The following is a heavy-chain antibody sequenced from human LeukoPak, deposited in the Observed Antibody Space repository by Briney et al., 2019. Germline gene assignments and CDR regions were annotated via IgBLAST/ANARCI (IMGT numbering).Heavy chain of an antibody. Sequence: SETLSLTCAVYGGSFSGYYWSWIRQPPGKGLEWIGEINHSGSTNYNPSLKSRVTISVDTSKNQFSLKLSSVTAADTAVYYCARPGAGNSSPSDYWGQGTLVTVSS. V-gene: IGHV4-34*01. CDR1: GGSFSGYY. D-gene: IGHD6-19*01. CDR3: ARPGAGNSSPSDY. J-gene: IGHJ4*02. CDR2: INHSGST.